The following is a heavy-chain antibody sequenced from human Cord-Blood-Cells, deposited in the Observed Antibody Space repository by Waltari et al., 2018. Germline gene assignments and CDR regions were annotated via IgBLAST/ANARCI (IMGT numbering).Heavy chain of an antibody. D-gene: IGHD2-2*02. J-gene: IGHJ4*02. Sequence: ESGPTLVKPTQTITLPCTFSGFSLSTSGVGVGWIRQSPGKALEWLALIYWNDDKRYSPSLKSRLTITKDTSKNQVVLTMTNMDPVDTATYYCAHSGKPCSSTSCYIYFDYWGQGTLVTVSS. V-gene: IGHV2-5*01. CDR2: IYWNDDK. CDR1: GFSLSTSGVG. CDR3: AHSGKPCSSTSCYIYFDY.